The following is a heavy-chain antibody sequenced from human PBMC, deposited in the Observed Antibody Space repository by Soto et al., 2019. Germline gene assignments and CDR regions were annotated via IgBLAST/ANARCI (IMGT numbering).Heavy chain of an antibody. D-gene: IGHD6-13*01. V-gene: IGHV4-39*01. CDR1: GGSISSSSYY. CDR2: IYYSGST. J-gene: IGHJ6*02. Sequence: QLQLQESGPGLVKPSETLSLTCTVSGGSISSSSYYWGWIRQPPGKGLEWIGSIYYSGSTYYHPSLKSRVTISVDTSKNQFSLKLSSVTAADTAVYYCARCAGSSWYYYYYGMDVWGQGTTVTVSS. CDR3: ARCAGSSWYYYYYGMDV.